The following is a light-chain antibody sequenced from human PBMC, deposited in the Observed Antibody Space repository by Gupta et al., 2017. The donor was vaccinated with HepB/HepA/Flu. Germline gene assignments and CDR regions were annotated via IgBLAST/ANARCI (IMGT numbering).Light chain of an antibody. CDR3: QHRNSSPFT. CDR1: QGISSH. J-gene: IGKJ3*01. CDR2: VAS. Sequence: DIQLTQSPSFLSASVGDRVTITCRASQGISSHLAWYQQKPGKAPKLLIYVASSLQSGVPSRFSGSGSGTXFTLTIXSLQPEDFATYYCQHRNSSPFTSGXGTKVDIK. V-gene: IGKV1-9*01.